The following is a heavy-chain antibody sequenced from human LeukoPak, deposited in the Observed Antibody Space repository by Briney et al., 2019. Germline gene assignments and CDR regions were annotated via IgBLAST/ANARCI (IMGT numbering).Heavy chain of an antibody. J-gene: IGHJ3*02. D-gene: IGHD2-2*01. V-gene: IGHV1-2*02. Sequence: ASVKVSCTASGYTFTGYYMHWVRQAPGQGLEWMGWINPNSGGTNYAQKFQGRVTMTRDTSISTAYMELSRLRSDDTAVYYCAVYQWDIVVVPAAIKAFDIWGQGTMVTVSS. CDR2: INPNSGGT. CDR1: GYTFTGYY. CDR3: AVYQWDIVVVPAAIKAFDI.